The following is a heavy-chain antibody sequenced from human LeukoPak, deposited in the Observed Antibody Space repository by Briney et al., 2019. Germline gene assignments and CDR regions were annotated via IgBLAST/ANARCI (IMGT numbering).Heavy chain of an antibody. CDR3: ARDRSEFDY. Sequence: PSENLSLTCTVSGGSISSYYWSWIRQPPGKGLEWIGYIYYSGSTNYNPSLESRVTISVDTSKNQFSLKLSSVTAADTAVYYCARDRSEFDYWGQGTLVTVSS. CDR1: GGSISSYY. D-gene: IGHD3-3*01. J-gene: IGHJ4*02. CDR2: IYYSGST. V-gene: IGHV4-59*01.